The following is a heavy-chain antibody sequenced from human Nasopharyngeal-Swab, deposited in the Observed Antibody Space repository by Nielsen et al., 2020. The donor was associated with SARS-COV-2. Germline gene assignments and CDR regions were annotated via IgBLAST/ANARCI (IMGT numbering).Heavy chain of an antibody. D-gene: IGHD6-6*01. V-gene: IGHV3-7*01. CDR2: LTQDESVK. Sequence: GESLKISCAASGFTFTNYWMSWFRQAPGKGLEWVANLTQDESVKYSVDSVQGRFTVSRDNAKDSLYLQMNSLRIEDTAVYFCARIGYSSSSTDYWGQGTLVTVSS. J-gene: IGHJ4*02. CDR1: GFTFTNYW. CDR3: ARIGYSSSSTDY.